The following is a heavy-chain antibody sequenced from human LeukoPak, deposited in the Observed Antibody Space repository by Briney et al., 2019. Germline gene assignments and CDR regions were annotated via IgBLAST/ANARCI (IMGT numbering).Heavy chain of an antibody. J-gene: IGHJ3*02. Sequence: ASVKVSCKASGYTVTGYHMHWVRQAPGQGLEWLGWINTNTGNPTYAQGFTGRFVFSLDTSVNTAYLQISSLKAEDTAVYYCARVVHPYDYESSGLTYDAFDIWGQGTMVTVSS. CDR1: GYTVTGYH. V-gene: IGHV7-4-1*02. CDR2: INTNTGNP. D-gene: IGHD3-22*01. CDR3: ARVVHPYDYESSGLTYDAFDI.